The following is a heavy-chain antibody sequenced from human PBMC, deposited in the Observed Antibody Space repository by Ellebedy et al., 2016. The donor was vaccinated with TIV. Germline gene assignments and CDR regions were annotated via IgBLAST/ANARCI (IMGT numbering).Heavy chain of an antibody. V-gene: IGHV4-59*12. CDR2: IYYSGST. CDR1: GGSISSYY. J-gene: IGHJ6*02. Sequence: SETLSLXXTVSGGSISSYYWSWIRQPPGKGLEWIGYIYYSGSTNYNPSLKSRVTISVDTSKNQFSLKLSSVTAADTAVYYCARKKNNYYYGMDVWGQGTTVTVSS. CDR3: ARKKNNYYYGMDV.